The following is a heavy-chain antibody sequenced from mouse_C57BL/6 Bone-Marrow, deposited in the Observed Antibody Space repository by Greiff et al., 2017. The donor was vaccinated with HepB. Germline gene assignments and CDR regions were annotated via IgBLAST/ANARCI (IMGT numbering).Heavy chain of an antibody. J-gene: IGHJ4*01. CDR3: ARGPLGAMDY. V-gene: IGHV5-12*01. CDR1: GFTFSDYY. CDR2: ISNGGGST. D-gene: IGHD4-1*01. Sequence: EVKLVESGGGLVQPGGSLKLSCAASGFTFSDYYMYWVRQTPEKRLEWVACISNGGGSTYYPDTVKGRFTISRDNAKNTLYLQMSRLKSEDTAMYYCARGPLGAMDYWGQGTSVTVSS.